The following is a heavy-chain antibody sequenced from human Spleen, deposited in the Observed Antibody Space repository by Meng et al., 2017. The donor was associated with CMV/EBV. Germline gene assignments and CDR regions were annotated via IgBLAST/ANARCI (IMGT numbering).Heavy chain of an antibody. CDR1: GFSFTSYG. D-gene: IGHD1-26*01. J-gene: IGHJ3*02. Sequence: GESLKISCLASGFSFTSYGISWVRQAPGQGLEWMGWISAYNGNTNYAQKLQGRVTLATDTSTSIAYTELRSLTSDDTAVYYCAREGATWDDVFDIWGQGTMVTVSS. CDR2: ISAYNGNT. V-gene: IGHV1-18*01. CDR3: AREGATWDDVFDI.